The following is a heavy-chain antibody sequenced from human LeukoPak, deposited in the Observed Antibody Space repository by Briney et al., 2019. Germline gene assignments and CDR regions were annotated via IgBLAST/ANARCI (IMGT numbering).Heavy chain of an antibody. V-gene: IGHV4-39*07. Sequence: SETLSLTCTVSGGSISSSSDYWGWIRQPPGKGLEWIGSIYYSGSTYYNPSLKSRVTISVDTSKSQFSLDLSSVTAADTAVYYCARNRVPVVGTYWYFDLWGRGTLVTVSS. CDR3: ARNRVPVVGTYWYFDL. J-gene: IGHJ2*01. D-gene: IGHD2-2*01. CDR1: GGSISSSSDY. CDR2: IYYSGST.